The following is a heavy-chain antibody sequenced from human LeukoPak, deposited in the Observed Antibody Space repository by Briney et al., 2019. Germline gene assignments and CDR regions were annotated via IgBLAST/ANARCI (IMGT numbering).Heavy chain of an antibody. CDR2: MNPNNGNT. V-gene: IGHV1-8*01. CDR1: GYTFTSYD. D-gene: IGHD2-2*01. CDR3: ARGGPYQLLNYMDV. Sequence: GASVKVSCKASGYTFTSYDINWVRQATGQGLEWMGWMNPNNGNTGYAQKFQGGVTMTRNISISTAYMELRSLRSEDTAVYYCARGGPYQLLNYMDVWGKGTTVTVSS. J-gene: IGHJ6*03.